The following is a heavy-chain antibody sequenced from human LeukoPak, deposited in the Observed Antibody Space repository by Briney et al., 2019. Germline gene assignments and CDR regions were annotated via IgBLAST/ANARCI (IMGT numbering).Heavy chain of an antibody. CDR2: IYYSGST. Sequence: NPSETLSLTCTVSGGSISSYYWSWIRQPPGKGLEWIGNIYYSGSTYYNPSLKSRVSISVDTSKNQFSLKLTSVTAADTAVYYCARAPEYGLYYFDYWGQGTLVTVSS. CDR1: GGSISSYY. CDR3: ARAPEYGLYYFDY. V-gene: IGHV4-59*12. D-gene: IGHD1-14*01. J-gene: IGHJ4*02.